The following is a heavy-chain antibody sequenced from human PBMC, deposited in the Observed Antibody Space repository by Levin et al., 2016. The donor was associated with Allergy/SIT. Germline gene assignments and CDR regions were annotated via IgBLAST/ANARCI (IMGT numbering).Heavy chain of an antibody. CDR1: GYSFSTHW. D-gene: IGHD3-22*01. J-gene: IGHJ4*02. CDR3: ARHSSDIKGYYSAALDY. V-gene: IGHV5-10-1*01. CDR2: IDPTDSYI. Sequence: GESLKISCKGSGYSFSTHWITWVRQMPGKGLEWMGRIDPTDSYINYSPSFQGHVTISADSSISTAYLQWSSLKASDTAMYYCARHSSDIKGYYSAALDYWGQGTLVTVSS.